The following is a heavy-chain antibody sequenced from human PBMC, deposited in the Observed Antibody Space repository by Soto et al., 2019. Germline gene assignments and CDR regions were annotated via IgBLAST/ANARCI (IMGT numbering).Heavy chain of an antibody. Sequence: GGSLRLSCAASGFTFSSYAMSWVRQAPGKGLEWVSAISGSGGSTYYADSVKGRFTISRDNSKNTLYLQMNSLRAEDTAVYYCAKDMAYSYGLTYYYYYGMDVWGQGTTVTVSS. V-gene: IGHV3-23*01. CDR2: ISGSGGST. CDR3: AKDMAYSYGLTYYYYYGMDV. J-gene: IGHJ6*02. CDR1: GFTFSSYA. D-gene: IGHD5-18*01.